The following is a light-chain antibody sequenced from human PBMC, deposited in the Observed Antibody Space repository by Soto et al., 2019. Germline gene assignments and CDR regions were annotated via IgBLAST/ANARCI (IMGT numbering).Light chain of an antibody. CDR2: GAS. J-gene: IGKJ1*01. CDR3: QQYNNWWT. Sequence: ENVLTQSPGTLSLSPGERATLSCRASQSLSSSYLAWYQQKPGQAPRLLIYGASTRATGIPARFSGSGSGTEFTLTISSLQSEDFAVYYCQQYNNWWTFGQGTKVDI. CDR1: QSLSSSY. V-gene: IGKV3-15*01.